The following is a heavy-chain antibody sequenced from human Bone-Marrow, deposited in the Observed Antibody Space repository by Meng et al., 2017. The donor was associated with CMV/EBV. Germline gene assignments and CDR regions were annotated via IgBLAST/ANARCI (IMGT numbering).Heavy chain of an antibody. CDR1: GFSFSKYW. J-gene: IGHJ6*02. D-gene: IGHD2-8*02. CDR3: GRAGGGYYYYGMDV. CDR2: IKDDGSYQ. V-gene: IGHV3-7*01. Sequence: GESLKISCVASGFSFSKYWMTWVRQAPGKGLEWLANIKDDGSYQNYVDSVKGRFTISRDNTKNSLYLQMNSLRAEDTAVYYCGRAGGGYYYYGMDVWGQGTTVTVSS.